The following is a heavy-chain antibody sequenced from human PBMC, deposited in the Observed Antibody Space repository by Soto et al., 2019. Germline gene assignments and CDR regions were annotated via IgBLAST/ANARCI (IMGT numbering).Heavy chain of an antibody. CDR2: IYYSGST. J-gene: IGHJ4*02. CDR3: ARHRSYYDILTGYSGYYFDY. D-gene: IGHD3-9*01. V-gene: IGHV4-59*08. CDR1: GGSISSYY. Sequence: QVQLQESGPGLVKPSETLSLTCTVSGGSISSYYWSWIRQPPGKGLEWIGYIYYSGSTNYNPSLKSRVTIAVDRSKNQFSLKLSSVTAADTAVYYCARHRSYYDILTGYSGYYFDYWGQGTLVTVSS.